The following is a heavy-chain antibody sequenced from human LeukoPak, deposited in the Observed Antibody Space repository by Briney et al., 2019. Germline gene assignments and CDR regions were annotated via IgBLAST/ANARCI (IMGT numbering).Heavy chain of an antibody. J-gene: IGHJ4*02. V-gene: IGHV4-59*01. D-gene: IGHD2-2*02. CDR2: IYYSGST. CDR1: GGSISSYY. CDR3: ARGYTGRDFDY. Sequence: PSETLSLTCTVSGGSISSYYWSWIRQPPGKGLEGIGYIYYSGSTNYNPSLKSRVTISVDTSKNQFSLKLSSVTAADTAVYYCARGYTGRDFDYWGQGTLVTVST.